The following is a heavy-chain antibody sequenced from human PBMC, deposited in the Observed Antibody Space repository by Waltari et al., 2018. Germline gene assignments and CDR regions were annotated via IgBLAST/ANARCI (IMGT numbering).Heavy chain of an antibody. Sequence: QLQLQESGPGLVKPSWTLSLTCAVSGDSMTTTACWSWVRQPPGKGPEWIGQVRGDGRTNYNPSVASRITISLDTSTDQFSLRVTSATAADTAVYYCARDRGRGLYLDTWGQGILVTVSS. CDR1: GDSMTTTAC. CDR2: VRGDGRT. V-gene: IGHV4-4*02. D-gene: IGHD2-15*01. J-gene: IGHJ4*02. CDR3: ARDRGRGLYLDT.